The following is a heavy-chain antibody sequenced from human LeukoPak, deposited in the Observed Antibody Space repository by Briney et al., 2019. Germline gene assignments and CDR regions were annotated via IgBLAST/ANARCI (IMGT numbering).Heavy chain of an antibody. CDR1: GASISTYY. J-gene: IGHJ3*02. V-gene: IGHV4-59*12. Sequence: RPSETLSVTCTVSGASISTYYWSWFRQSPGKGLEWIGYIYHTGSSSYHPSLKGRVTMSIDTTRSQFSLRLTPVTAADTAVYYCVRGGAGPIDDAFDIWGQGTMVTVSS. CDR2: IYHTGSS. CDR3: VRGGAGPIDDAFDI. D-gene: IGHD2-15*01.